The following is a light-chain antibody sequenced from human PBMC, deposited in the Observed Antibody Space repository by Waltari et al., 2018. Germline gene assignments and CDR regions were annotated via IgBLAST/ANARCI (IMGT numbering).Light chain of an antibody. CDR1: VVAKKY. Sequence: SYELTQPSSVSVSPGQTARITCSGHVVAKKYARWFQQMPGQAPVLVIYKDTERPSGIPERFPGSTSGTTVTLPSSGAQVEDEADYYCYSAADNNRLVFGGGTKLTVL. CDR2: KDT. V-gene: IGLV3-27*01. J-gene: IGLJ2*01. CDR3: YSAADNNRLV.